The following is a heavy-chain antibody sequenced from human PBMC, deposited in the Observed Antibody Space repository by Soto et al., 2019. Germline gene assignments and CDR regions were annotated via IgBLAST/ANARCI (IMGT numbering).Heavy chain of an antibody. J-gene: IGHJ4*02. D-gene: IGHD6-13*01. CDR2: IYYSGNT. CDR1: GDSISSGDYY. Sequence: SETLSLTCTVSGDSISSGDYYWSWIRQPPGKGLEWIGCIYYSGNTYYNPSLKRRFSISVDTSKNQFSLQLISVTVADTAVYYCARDYKRYSSTRGQLEDWGLGTRVNVPS. CDR3: ARDYKRYSSTRGQLED. V-gene: IGHV4-30-4*01.